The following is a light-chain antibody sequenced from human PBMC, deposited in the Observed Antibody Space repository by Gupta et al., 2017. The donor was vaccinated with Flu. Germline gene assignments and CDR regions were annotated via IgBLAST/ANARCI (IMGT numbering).Light chain of an antibody. CDR3: QSYDNSLSGSKV. CDR1: TSNIGAGYD. V-gene: IGLV1-40*01. J-gene: IGLJ3*02. CDR2: GNN. Sequence: QFVLTQPPSVSGAPGQRVTISCTWSTSNIGAGYDVHWYQQVPGRAPKRLIFGNNNRPSGVADRFSGSKSGTSASLAIAGLQAEDEADYYCQSYDNSLSGSKVFGGGTKLTVL.